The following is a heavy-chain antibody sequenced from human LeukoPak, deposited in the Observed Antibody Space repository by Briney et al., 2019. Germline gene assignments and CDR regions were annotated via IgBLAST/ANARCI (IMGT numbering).Heavy chain of an antibody. CDR1: GFTFTNHA. Sequence: GGSLRLSCAASGFTFTNHAMAWVRLAPGKGLEWVSTLSDSGASTYYADSVKGLFTISRDNSRNTMYLKMDSLRADDTGVYFCARTPNKDGHSHIDFWGQGALVTVSS. CDR3: ARTPNKDGHSHIDF. CDR2: LSDSGAST. V-gene: IGHV3-23*01. D-gene: IGHD5-24*01. J-gene: IGHJ4*02.